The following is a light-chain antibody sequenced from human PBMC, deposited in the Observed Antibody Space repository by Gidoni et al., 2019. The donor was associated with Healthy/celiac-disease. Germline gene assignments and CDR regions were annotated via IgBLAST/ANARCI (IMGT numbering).Light chain of an antibody. CDR2: DAS. Sequence: EIVLTPSPATPSLSPGERATLPCRASQSVSSYLAWYQQKPGQAPRPPLYDASNRATGSPARCSGSRSGTDFTLTISSLEPEDYAGYYCRKRSNGITFGQGTRLEIK. CDR1: QSVSSY. J-gene: IGKJ5*01. CDR3: RKRSNGIT. V-gene: IGKV3-11*01.